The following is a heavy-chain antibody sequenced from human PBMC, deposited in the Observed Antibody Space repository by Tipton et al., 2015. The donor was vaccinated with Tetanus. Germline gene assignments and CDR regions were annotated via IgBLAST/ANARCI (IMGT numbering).Heavy chain of an antibody. CDR2: INAGNGDK. J-gene: IGHJ4*02. D-gene: IGHD2-15*01. Sequence: QVQLVQSGPEVKKPGASVRVSCKASGYTFTNNAIHWLRQAPGQRLEWMAWINAGNGDKRYSERFQGRVTIIRDTSASTVYMELSSLRPDDTAVYYCARDNGNGVMIAATLGIDYWGQGTLVTVSS. CDR3: ARDNGNGVMIAATLGIDY. V-gene: IGHV1-3*01. CDR1: GYTFTNNA.